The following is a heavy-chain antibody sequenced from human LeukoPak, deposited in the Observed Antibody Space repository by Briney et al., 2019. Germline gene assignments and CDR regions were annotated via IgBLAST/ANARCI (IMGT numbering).Heavy chain of an antibody. Sequence: VASVKVSCKASGGTFSSYAISWVRQAPGQGLEWMGGIIPIFGTANYAQKFQGRVTITADESTSTAYMELSSLRSEDTAVYYCARTITMIVGTLDYWGQGTLVTVSS. J-gene: IGHJ4*02. CDR2: IIPIFGTA. CDR3: ARTITMIVGTLDY. D-gene: IGHD3-22*01. V-gene: IGHV1-69*13. CDR1: GGTFSSYA.